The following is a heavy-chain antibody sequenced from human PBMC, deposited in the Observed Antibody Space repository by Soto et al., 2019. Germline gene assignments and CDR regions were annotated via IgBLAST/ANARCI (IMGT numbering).Heavy chain of an antibody. V-gene: IGHV1-18*01. CDR1: GYTFTSYG. CDR2: ISAYNGNT. J-gene: IGHJ5*02. Sequence: ASVKVSCKASGYTFTSYGISWVRQAPGQGLEWMGWISAYNGNTNYAQKLQGRVTMTTDTSTSTAYMELRSLRSDDTAVYYCARDLTYYDYVWGSYPAFDPWGQGTLVTVSS. CDR3: ARDLTYYDYVWGSYPAFDP. D-gene: IGHD3-16*02.